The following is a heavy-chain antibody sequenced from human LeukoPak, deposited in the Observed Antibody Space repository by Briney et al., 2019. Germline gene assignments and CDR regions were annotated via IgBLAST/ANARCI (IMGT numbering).Heavy chain of an antibody. J-gene: IGHJ4*02. CDR1: GGSISSYY. CDR2: IYYSGST. CDR3: AREGENWYGYWHY. V-gene: IGHV4-59*01. Sequence: SETLSLTCTVSGGSISSYYWSWIRQPPGKGLEWIGYIYYSGSTNYNPSLKSRVTISVDTSKNQFSLKLRSVTAADTAVYHCAREGENWYGYWHYWGQGTLVTVSS. D-gene: IGHD1-1*01.